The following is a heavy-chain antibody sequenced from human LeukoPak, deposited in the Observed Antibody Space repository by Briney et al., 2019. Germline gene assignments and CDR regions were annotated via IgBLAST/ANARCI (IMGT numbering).Heavy chain of an antibody. CDR2: IIPILGIA. J-gene: IGHJ4*02. Sequence: GSSVKVSCKASGGTFSSYAISWVRQAPGQGLGWMGRIIPILGIANYAQKFQGRVTITADKSTSTAYMELSSLRSEDTAVYYCARTHSSGWYGMDYWGQGTLVTVSS. CDR1: GGTFSSYA. D-gene: IGHD6-19*01. CDR3: ARTHSSGWYGMDY. V-gene: IGHV1-69*04.